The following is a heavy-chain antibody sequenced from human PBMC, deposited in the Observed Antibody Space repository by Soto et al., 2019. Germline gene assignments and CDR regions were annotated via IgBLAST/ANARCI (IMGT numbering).Heavy chain of an antibody. V-gene: IGHV4-59*01. Sequence: SETLSLTCTVSGGSMRNYFWTWIRQPPGKGLEWIGYIHYSGTTSFFPSYNPSLRSRVTIPEDTSKNQFSLKLLSVTTADTAVYFCAAGEASSRNLAPYYLDFWGQGTLVTVS. D-gene: IGHD6-13*01. CDR2: IHYSGTT. J-gene: IGHJ4*02. CDR1: GGSMRNYF. CDR3: AAGEASSRNLAPYYLDF.